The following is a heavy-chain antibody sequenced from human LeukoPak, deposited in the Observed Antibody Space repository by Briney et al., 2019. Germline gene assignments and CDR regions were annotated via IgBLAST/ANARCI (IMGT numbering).Heavy chain of an antibody. V-gene: IGHV4-34*01. J-gene: IGHJ4*02. D-gene: IGHD3-10*01. CDR3: ARRLPYGSGSYGY. Sequence: PSETLSLTCAVYGESFSGYYWSWIRQPPGKGLEWIGEINHSGSTNHNPSLKSRVTISVDTSKNQFSLKLSSVTAADTAVYYCARRLPYGSGSYGYWGQGTLVTVSS. CDR2: INHSGST. CDR1: GESFSGYY.